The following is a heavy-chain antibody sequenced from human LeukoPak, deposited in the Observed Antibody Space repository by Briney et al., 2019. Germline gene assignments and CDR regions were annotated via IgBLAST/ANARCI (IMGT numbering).Heavy chain of an antibody. D-gene: IGHD4-17*01. Sequence: ASVKVSCKTSGFTFNTYDINWVRQAAGQGREGMGWMNPSKGDTGYAQKFQDRFTMTRDTSINTAYMELSSLTYDDTAVYFCATTRRETTVFDFWGQGTLVTLSS. J-gene: IGHJ4*02. V-gene: IGHV1-8*01. CDR3: ATTRRETTVFDF. CDR2: MNPSKGDT. CDR1: GFTFNTYD.